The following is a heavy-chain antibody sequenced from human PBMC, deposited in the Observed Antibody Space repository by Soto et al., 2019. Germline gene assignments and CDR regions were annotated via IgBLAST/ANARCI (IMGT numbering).Heavy chain of an antibody. J-gene: IGHJ4*02. Sequence: QVQLVQSGAEVKKPGSSVKVSCKASGGTFSSYAISWVRQAPGQGLEWMGGIIPIFGTANYAQKFQGRVTITADESTSTAYMELSSLRSEVTAVYYCARGGSTMVRGAYYFDYWGQGTLVTVSS. CDR3: ARGGSTMVRGAYYFDY. D-gene: IGHD3-10*01. V-gene: IGHV1-69*12. CDR1: GGTFSSYA. CDR2: IIPIFGTA.